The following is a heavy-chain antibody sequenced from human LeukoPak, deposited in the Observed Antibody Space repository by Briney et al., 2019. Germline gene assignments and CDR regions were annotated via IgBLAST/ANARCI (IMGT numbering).Heavy chain of an antibody. CDR2: IYYSGST. CDR3: ARAPYSGYGYFDY. Sequence: SQTLSLTCTVSGGSISSGGYYWSWLRQHPGKGLEWIGYIYYSGSTYYNPSLKSRVTISVDTSKNQFSLKLSSVTAADTAVYYCARAPYSGYGYFDYWGQGTLVTVSS. CDR1: GGSISSGGYY. J-gene: IGHJ4*02. D-gene: IGHD5-12*01. V-gene: IGHV4-31*03.